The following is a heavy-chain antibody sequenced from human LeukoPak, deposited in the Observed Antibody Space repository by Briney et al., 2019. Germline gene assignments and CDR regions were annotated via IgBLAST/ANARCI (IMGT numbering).Heavy chain of an antibody. Sequence: SETLSLTCTVSGGSISSYYWSWIRQHPGKGLEWIGYIYYSGSTYYNPSLKSRVTISVDTSKNQFSLKLSSVTAADTAVYYCARVGSEQWLVPLVPDYWGQGTLVTVSS. CDR2: IYYSGST. D-gene: IGHD6-19*01. J-gene: IGHJ4*02. CDR3: ARVGSEQWLVPLVPDY. V-gene: IGHV4-59*06. CDR1: GGSISSYY.